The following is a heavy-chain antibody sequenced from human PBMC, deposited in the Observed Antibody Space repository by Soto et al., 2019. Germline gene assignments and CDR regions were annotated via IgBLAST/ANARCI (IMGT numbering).Heavy chain of an antibody. CDR1: GYSISSGYY. D-gene: IGHD1-20*01. CDR3: ARVPANWNYFDY. J-gene: IGHJ4*02. CDR2: IYHSGST. V-gene: IGHV4-38-2*01. Sequence: PSETLSLTCAVSGYSISSGYYWGWIRQPPGKGLEWIGSIYHSGSTYYNPSLKSRVTISVDTSKNQFSLKLSSVTAADTAVYYCARVPANWNYFDYWGQGTLVTVS.